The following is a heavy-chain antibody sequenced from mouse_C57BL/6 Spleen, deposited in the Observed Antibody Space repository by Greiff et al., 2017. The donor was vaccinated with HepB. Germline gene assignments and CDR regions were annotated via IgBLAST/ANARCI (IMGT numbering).Heavy chain of an antibody. V-gene: IGHV1-82*01. Sequence: VQLQESGPELVKPGASVKISCKASGYAFSSSWMNWVKQRPGKGLEWIGRIYPGDGDTNYNGKFKGKATLTADKSSSTAYMQLSSLTSEDSAVYFCASSYYGNLDYWGQGTTLTVSS. CDR3: ASSYYGNLDY. D-gene: IGHD2-10*01. J-gene: IGHJ2*01. CDR2: IYPGDGDT. CDR1: GYAFSSSW.